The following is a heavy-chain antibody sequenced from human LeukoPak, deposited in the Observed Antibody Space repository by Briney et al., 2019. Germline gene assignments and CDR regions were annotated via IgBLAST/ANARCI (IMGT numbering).Heavy chain of an antibody. CDR2: IYHSQST. CDR3: ARQGIIRSGWPYYFDY. V-gene: IGHV4-38-2*02. CDR1: GYSISSGYY. Sequence: PSETLSLTCTVSGYSISSGYYWGWIRQPPGKGLEWIGYIYHSQSTNYNPSLKSRVTISEDRSKNQFSLKLSSVTAADTAVYYCARQGIIRSGWPYYFDYWGQGTLVTVSS. D-gene: IGHD6-19*01. J-gene: IGHJ4*02.